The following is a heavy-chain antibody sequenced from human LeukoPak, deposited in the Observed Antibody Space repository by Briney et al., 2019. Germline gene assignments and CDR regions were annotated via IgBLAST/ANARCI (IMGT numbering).Heavy chain of an antibody. V-gene: IGHV3-20*04. CDR1: GFTFDGYG. CDR2: INWNGGST. Sequence: GGSLRLSCAASGFTFDGYGMSWVRQAPGKGLEWVSGINWNGGSTGYADSVKGRFTISRDDAKNSLYLQMNSLRAEDTAVYYCARDLATLRVFDYWGQGTLVTVSS. CDR3: ARDLATLRVFDY. D-gene: IGHD2-21*02. J-gene: IGHJ4*02.